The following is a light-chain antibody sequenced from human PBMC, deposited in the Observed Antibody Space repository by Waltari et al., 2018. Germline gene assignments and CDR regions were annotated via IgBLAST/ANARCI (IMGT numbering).Light chain of an antibody. V-gene: IGKV2-30*01. CDR3: MQGTHWPYT. CDR1: QSISSY. CDR2: KVS. J-gene: IGKJ2*01. Sequence: MTQSPSSLSASVGDRVTITCRASQSISSYLNWFHQRPGQSPRGLIYKVSNRDSGVPDRFSGSGSGTDFTLKISRVEAEDVGVYYCMQGTHWPYTFGQGTKLEIK.